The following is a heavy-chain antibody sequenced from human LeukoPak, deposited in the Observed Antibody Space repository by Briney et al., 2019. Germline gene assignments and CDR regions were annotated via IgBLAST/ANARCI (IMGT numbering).Heavy chain of an antibody. CDR3: ARGAYYYDSSGYYLRYFDY. CDR1: GYSISSGYY. D-gene: IGHD3-22*01. CDR2: IYHSGST. J-gene: IGHJ4*02. V-gene: IGHV4-38-2*02. Sequence: EASDTLSLTCSVSGYSISSGYYWGWIRQPPGKGLEWIGSIYHSGSTYYNPSLKSRLTISVDTSKNQFSLKLSSVTAADTAVYYCARGAYYYDSSGYYLRYFDYWGQGTLVTVSS.